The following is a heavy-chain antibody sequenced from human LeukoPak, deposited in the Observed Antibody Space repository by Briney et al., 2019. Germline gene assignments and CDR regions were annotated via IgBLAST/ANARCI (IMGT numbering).Heavy chain of an antibody. CDR1: GYPFSGSD. D-gene: IGHD6-19*01. Sequence: GGSLRLSCAASGYPFSGSDIHWVRQAPGKGLEWVAFVSHEGSSKFYAESVKGRFGISRDNSKSTTYLQMNGLRADDTAVYYCAKTTGGWPRFSDHWGQGTLVAVSS. J-gene: IGHJ4*02. CDR3: AKTTGGWPRFSDH. V-gene: IGHV3-30*18. CDR2: VSHEGSSK.